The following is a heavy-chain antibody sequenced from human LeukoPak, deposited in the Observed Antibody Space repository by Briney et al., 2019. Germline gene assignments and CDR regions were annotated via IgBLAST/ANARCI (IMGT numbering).Heavy chain of an antibody. V-gene: IGHV1-8*01. D-gene: IGHD3-10*01. CDR1: GYTFTSYA. J-gene: IGHJ4*02. CDR3: ARVHQITMVRGPTLGY. CDR2: MNPNSGNT. Sequence: ASVKVSCKASGYTFTSYAINWVRQATGQGLEWMGWMNPNSGNTGYAQKFQGRVTMTRNTSISTAYMELSSLRSEDTAVYYCARVHQITMVRGPTLGYWGQGTLVTVSS.